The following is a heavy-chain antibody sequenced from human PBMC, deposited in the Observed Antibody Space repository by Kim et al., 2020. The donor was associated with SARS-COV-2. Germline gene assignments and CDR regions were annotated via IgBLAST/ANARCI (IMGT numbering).Heavy chain of an antibody. CDR2: INHSGST. CDR3: ARRLSNTSGWGRHYRDL. V-gene: IGHV4-34*01. CDR1: GGSFSGYY. D-gene: IGHD3-10*01. Sequence: SETLSLTCAVYGGSFSGYYWSWIRQPPGKGLEWIGEINHSGSTNYNPSLKSRVTISADTSKNQFSLKQTSVIAADTAVYYCARRLSNTSGWGRHYRDLWG. J-gene: IGHJ2*01.